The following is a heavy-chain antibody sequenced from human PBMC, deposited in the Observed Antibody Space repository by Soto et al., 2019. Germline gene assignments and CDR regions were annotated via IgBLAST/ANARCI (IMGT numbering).Heavy chain of an antibody. CDR3: ARGRKYYYYYYMDV. J-gene: IGHJ6*03. CDR2: IYYSGST. V-gene: IGHV4-59*08. CDR1: GGSISSYY. Sequence: PSETLSLTCTVSGGSISSYYWSWIRQPPGKGLEWIGYIYYSGSTNYNPSLKSRVTISVDTSKNQFSLKLSSVTAADTAVYYCARGRKYYYYYYMDVWGKGTTVTVSS.